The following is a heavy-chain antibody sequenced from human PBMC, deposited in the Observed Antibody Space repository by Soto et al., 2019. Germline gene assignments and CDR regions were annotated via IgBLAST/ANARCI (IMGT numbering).Heavy chain of an antibody. CDR1: GYSISSGYY. V-gene: IGHV4-38-2*02. CDR3: ARVAITMVRGVIDY. J-gene: IGHJ4*02. Sequence: SETLSLTCTVSGYSISSGYYWGWIRQPPGKGLEWIGSIYHSGSTYYNPPLKSRVTISVDTSKNQFSLKRSSVTAADTAVYYCARVAITMVRGVIDYWGQGTLVTVSS. D-gene: IGHD3-10*01. CDR2: IYHSGST.